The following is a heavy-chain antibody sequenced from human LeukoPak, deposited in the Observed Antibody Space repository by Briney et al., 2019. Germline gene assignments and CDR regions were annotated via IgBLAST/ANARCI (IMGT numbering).Heavy chain of an antibody. CDR2: IYSGGST. V-gene: IGHV3-53*01. J-gene: IGHJ5*02. D-gene: IGHD2/OR15-2a*01. CDR1: GFTFDDYA. Sequence: PGGSLRLSCAASGFTFDDYAMHWVRQAPGKGLEWVSVIYSGGSTYYADSVKGRFTISRDNSKNTLYLQMNSLRAEDTAVYYCARLYADWFDPWGQGTLVTVSS. CDR3: ARLYADWFDP.